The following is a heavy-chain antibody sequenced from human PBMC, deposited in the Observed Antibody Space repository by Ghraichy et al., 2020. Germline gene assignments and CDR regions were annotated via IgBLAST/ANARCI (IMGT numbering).Heavy chain of an antibody. D-gene: IGHD6-13*01. V-gene: IGHV3-30*02. J-gene: IGHJ4*02. CDR3: AKYPPETAADPYYFDY. CDR2: IRYDGSNK. Sequence: GGSLRLSCAASGFTFSSYGMHWVRQAPGKGLEWVAFIRYDGSNKYYADSVKGRFTISRDNSKNTLYLQMNSLRAEDMAVYYCAKYPPETAADPYYFDYWGQGTLVTVSS. CDR1: GFTFSSYG.